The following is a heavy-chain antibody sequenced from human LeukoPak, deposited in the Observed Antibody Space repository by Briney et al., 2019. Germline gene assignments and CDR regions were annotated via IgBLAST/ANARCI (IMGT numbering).Heavy chain of an antibody. V-gene: IGHV1-2*02. CDR3: ARADRLDGAPYLIGP. CDR1: GYTFTGSY. CDR2: SNPNSGGT. D-gene: IGHD2-21*01. Sequence: ASVKVSCKASGYTFTGSYMHWVRQAPGQGLEWMGWSNPNSGGTNYAQKFQGRVTMTRDTSITTVYMEVRWLTSDDTAIYYCARADRLDGAPYLIGPWGQGTLVTVSS. J-gene: IGHJ5*02.